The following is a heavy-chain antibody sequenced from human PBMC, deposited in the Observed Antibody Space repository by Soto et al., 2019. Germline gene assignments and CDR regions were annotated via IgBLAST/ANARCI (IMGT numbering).Heavy chain of an antibody. CDR3: ARDAMTTVTTDRWFDP. CDR1: GYTFTSYY. Sequence: QVQLVQSGAEVKKPGASVKVSCKASGYTFTSYYMHWVRQAPGQGLEWMGIINPSGGSTSYAQKFQGRVTMTRDTSTSTVYMELSSLRSEDTAVYYCARDAMTTVTTDRWFDPWGQGTLVTVSS. D-gene: IGHD4-4*01. J-gene: IGHJ5*02. V-gene: IGHV1-46*03. CDR2: INPSGGST.